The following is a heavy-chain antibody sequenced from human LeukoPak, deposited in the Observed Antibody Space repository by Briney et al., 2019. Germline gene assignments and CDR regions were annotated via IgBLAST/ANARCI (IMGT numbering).Heavy chain of an antibody. D-gene: IGHD2-21*02. J-gene: IGHJ4*02. CDR3: TRQAVGTSLVY. CDR1: GGSISSSSFY. V-gene: IGHV4-39*01. CDR2: ISDSGNT. Sequence: SETLSLTCTVSGGSISSSSFYWVWIRQPPGKGLEWIGSISDSGNTDYNPSLRSRLIISVGVSKNQISLNLISVTAADTALYYCTRQAVGTSLVYWGQGTLVTVSS.